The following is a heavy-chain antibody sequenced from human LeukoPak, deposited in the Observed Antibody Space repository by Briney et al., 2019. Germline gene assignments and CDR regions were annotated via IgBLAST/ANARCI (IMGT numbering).Heavy chain of an antibody. J-gene: IGHJ6*02. CDR1: GFTFSSYS. V-gene: IGHV3-21*01. CDR3: ARAVGDYGDYVWYYYYGMDV. Sequence: GGSLRLSCAASGFTFSSYSMNWVRQAPGKGLEWVSSISSSSSYIYYADSVKGRFTISRDNAKNSLYLQMNSLRAEDTAEYYCARAVGDYGDYVWYYYYGMDVWGQGTTVTVSS. CDR2: ISSSSSYI. D-gene: IGHD4-17*01.